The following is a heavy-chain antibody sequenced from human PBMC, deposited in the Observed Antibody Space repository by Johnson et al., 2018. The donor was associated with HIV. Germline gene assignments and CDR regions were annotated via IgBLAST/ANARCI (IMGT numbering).Heavy chain of an antibody. D-gene: IGHD3-10*01. J-gene: IGHJ3*02. CDR1: GFTVSSNY. CDR3: ARGPLFYYGSGLWAFDI. Sequence: VQLVESGGGLIQPGGSLRLSCAASGFTVSSNYMSWVRQAPGKGLEWVAFIRYDGRNKYYADSVKGRFTISSDNSKNTLYLQMSSLSPEYTAVYYCARGPLFYYGSGLWAFDIWGQGTMVTVSS. V-gene: IGHV3-30*02. CDR2: IRYDGRNK.